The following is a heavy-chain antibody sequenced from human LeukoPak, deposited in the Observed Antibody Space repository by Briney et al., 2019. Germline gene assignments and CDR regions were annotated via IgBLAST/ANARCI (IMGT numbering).Heavy chain of an antibody. CDR1: GFTFSSYS. V-gene: IGHV3-48*01. J-gene: IGHJ3*02. CDR2: ISSSSSTI. D-gene: IGHD4-23*01. CDR3: ARSKWLVTPSSAFDI. Sequence: GGSLRFSCAASGFTFSSYSMNWVRQAPGKGLEWVSYISSSSSTIYYADSVKGRFTISRDNAKNSLYLQMNSLRAEDTAVYYCARSKWLVTPSSAFDIWGQGTMVTVSS.